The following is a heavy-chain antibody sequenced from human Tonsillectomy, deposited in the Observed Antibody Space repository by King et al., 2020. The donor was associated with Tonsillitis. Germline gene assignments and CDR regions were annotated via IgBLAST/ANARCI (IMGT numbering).Heavy chain of an antibody. D-gene: IGHD6-6*01. CDR2: IYYTGST. V-gene: IGHV4-59*01. CDR1: GDSINSYY. J-gene: IGHJ4*02. Sequence: QLQESGPGLVKPSETLSLTCTVAGDSINSYYWSWVRQPPGKGLEWIGYIYYTGSTNYNPSLKSRVTMSVDRSKNQFSLKLSSVSAADTAVYYCARMTRYSSSSVWGQGTLVTVSS. CDR3: ARMTRYSSSSV.